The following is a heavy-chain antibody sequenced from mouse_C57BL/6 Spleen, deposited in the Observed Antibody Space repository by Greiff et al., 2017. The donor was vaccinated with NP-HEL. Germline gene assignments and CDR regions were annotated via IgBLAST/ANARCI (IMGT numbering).Heavy chain of an antibody. CDR3: ARDPSYGY. D-gene: IGHD1-1*01. CDR1: GYSITSGYY. CDR2: ISYDGSN. V-gene: IGHV3-6*01. J-gene: IGHJ3*01. Sequence: EVQLQESGPGLVKPSQSLSLTCSVTGYSITSGYYWNWIRQFPGNKLEWMGYISYDGSNNYNPSLKNRISITRDTSKNQFFLKLNSVTTEDTATYYCARDPSYGYWGQGTLVTVSA.